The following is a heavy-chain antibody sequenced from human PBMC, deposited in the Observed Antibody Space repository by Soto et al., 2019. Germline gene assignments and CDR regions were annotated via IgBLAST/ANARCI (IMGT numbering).Heavy chain of an antibody. D-gene: IGHD2-2*01. CDR1: GGSISSGGYS. Sequence: SETLSLTCAVSGGSISSGGYSWSWIRQPPGKGLEWIGYIYHSGSTYYNPSLKSRVTVSVDTSKNQFSLKVTSVTAADTAVYYCARLHGYCISSSCHGHYAMDVWGQGTTVTVSS. CDR2: IYHSGST. J-gene: IGHJ6*02. V-gene: IGHV4-30-2*03. CDR3: ARLHGYCISSSCHGHYAMDV.